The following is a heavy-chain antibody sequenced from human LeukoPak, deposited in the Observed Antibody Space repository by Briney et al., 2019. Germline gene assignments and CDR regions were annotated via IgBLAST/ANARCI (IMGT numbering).Heavy chain of an antibody. D-gene: IGHD2-8*01. CDR2: ISSSGSTI. V-gene: IGHV3-48*03. Sequence: GGSLRLSCAASGFTFSSYEMNWVRQAPGKGLEWVSYISSSGSTIYYADSVKGRFTISRDNSKNTLYLQMNSLRAEDTAVYYCAKDGVPSRYFGRNYFDYWGQGTLVTVSS. CDR3: AKDGVPSRYFGRNYFDY. CDR1: GFTFSSYE. J-gene: IGHJ4*02.